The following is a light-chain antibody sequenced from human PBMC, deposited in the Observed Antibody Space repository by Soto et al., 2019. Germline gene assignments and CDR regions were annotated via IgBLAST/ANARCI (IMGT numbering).Light chain of an antibody. Sequence: DIAMTQSPSTLSVSVGDSVTITCRASQTVNKYLAWYHQKPGKTPKLLIHEASTLQTGVPSRFAGSGSGTEFTLTISCLQPDDFGIYFCQQYNYYWTFGQGTRGEVK. CDR3: QQYNYYWT. CDR2: EAS. V-gene: IGKV1-5*03. J-gene: IGKJ1*01. CDR1: QTVNKY.